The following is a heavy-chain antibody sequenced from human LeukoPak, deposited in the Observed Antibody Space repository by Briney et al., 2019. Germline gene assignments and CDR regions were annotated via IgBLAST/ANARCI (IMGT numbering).Heavy chain of an antibody. J-gene: IGHJ4*02. CDR1: GGSISSGDYY. V-gene: IGHV4-30-4*01. CDR2: IYYSGST. D-gene: IGHD2-15*01. Sequence: SETLSLTCTVSGGSISSGDYYWSWIRQPPGKGLEWIGYIYYSGSTYYNPSLKSRVTISVDTSKNQFSLKLSSVTAADTAVYYCARALVVVAATFDYWGQGTLVTVSS. CDR3: ARALVVVAATFDY.